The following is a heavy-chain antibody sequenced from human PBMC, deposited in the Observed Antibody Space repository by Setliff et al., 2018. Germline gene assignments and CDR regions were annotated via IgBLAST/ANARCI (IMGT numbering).Heavy chain of an antibody. CDR1: GESSSGYY. V-gene: IGHV4-34*12. J-gene: IGHJ4*02. Sequence: PSETLSLTCAIYGESSSGYYWSWIRQSPGKTLEWIGEIMDGRDTVYNPSLDSRVTISFDTSRNQFSLELSSVTAADTAVYYCARHATYYYDNRGSLDFWGQGTLVTVSS. CDR3: ARHATYYYDNRGSLDF. D-gene: IGHD3-22*01. CDR2: IMDGRDT.